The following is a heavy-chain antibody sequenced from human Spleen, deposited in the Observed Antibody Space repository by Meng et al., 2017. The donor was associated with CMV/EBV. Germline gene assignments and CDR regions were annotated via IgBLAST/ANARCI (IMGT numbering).Heavy chain of an antibody. D-gene: IGHD1-26*01. CDR1: GFSLGAYT. Sequence: GGSLRLSCVASGFSLGAYTMNWVRQAPGKGLEWVSSISSSSTYIYYADSVKGRFTVSRDNAKKSLNLQLNSLRVEDTAVYYCAKLVGSTNYLDYWGQGTLVTVSS. CDR3: AKLVGSTNYLDY. CDR2: ISSSSTYI. J-gene: IGHJ4*02. V-gene: IGHV3-21*01.